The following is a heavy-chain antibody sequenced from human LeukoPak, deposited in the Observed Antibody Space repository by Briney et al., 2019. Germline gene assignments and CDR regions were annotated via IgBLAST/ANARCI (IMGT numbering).Heavy chain of an antibody. CDR2: INHSGST. CDR3: ARVGLRQTYYYYMDV. CDR1: GGSFSGYY. D-gene: IGHD6-25*01. Sequence: SETLSLTCAVYGGSFSGYYWSWIRQPPGKGLEWIGEINHSGSTNYNPSLKSRVTISVDTSKNQFSLKLSSVTAADTAVYYCARVGLRQTYYYYMDVWGKGTTVTVSS. V-gene: IGHV4-34*01. J-gene: IGHJ6*03.